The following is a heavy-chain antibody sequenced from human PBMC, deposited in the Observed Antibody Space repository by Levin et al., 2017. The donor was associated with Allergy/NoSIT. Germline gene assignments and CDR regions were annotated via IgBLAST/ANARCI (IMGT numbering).Heavy chain of an antibody. V-gene: IGHV4-39*01. J-gene: IGHJ4*02. CDR2: IYYSGST. CDR3: ARGMYSSSAEIDY. D-gene: IGHD6-6*01. CDR1: GGSISSSSYY. Sequence: MTSETLSLTCTVSGGSISSSSYYWGWIRQPPGKGLEWIGSIYYSGSTYYNPSLKSRVTISVDTSKNQFSLKLSSVTAADTAVYYCARGMYSSSAEIDYWGQGTLVTVSS.